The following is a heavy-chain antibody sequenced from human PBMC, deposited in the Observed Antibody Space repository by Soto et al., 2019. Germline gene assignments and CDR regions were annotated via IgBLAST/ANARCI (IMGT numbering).Heavy chain of an antibody. CDR2: IKSKTDGGTT. CDR1: GFTFSNAW. CDR3: IVRYPYYFDY. D-gene: IGHD2-21*01. Sequence: VQLVESGGGLVKPGGSLRLSCAASGFTFSNAWMNWVRQAPGKGLEWVGRIKSKTDGGTTDYAAPVKGRFTISRDGSNNTLYLQMNSLKAEDAAVYYCIVRYPYYFDYWGQRTRVTASS. V-gene: IGHV3-15*07. J-gene: IGHJ4*02.